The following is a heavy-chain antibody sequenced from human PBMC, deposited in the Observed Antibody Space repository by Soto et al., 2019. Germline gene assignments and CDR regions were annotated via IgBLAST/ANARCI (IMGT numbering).Heavy chain of an antibody. D-gene: IGHD4-17*01. V-gene: IGHV4-4*02. CDR1: GGSISSSNW. Sequence: PSETLSLTCAVSGGSISSSNWWSWVRQPPGKGLEWIGEIYHSGSTNYNPSLKSRVTISVDKSKNQFSLKLSSVTAADTAVYYCARGMTTVTTVDYFDYWGQGTPVTVSS. J-gene: IGHJ4*02. CDR2: IYHSGST. CDR3: ARGMTTVTTVDYFDY.